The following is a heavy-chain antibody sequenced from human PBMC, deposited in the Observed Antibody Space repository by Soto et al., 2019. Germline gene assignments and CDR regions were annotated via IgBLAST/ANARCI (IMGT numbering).Heavy chain of an antibody. D-gene: IGHD3-16*02. J-gene: IGHJ3*02. V-gene: IGHV4-39*01. Sequence: PSETLSLTCTVSGGSISSSSYYWGWIRQPPGKGLEWIGSIYYSGSTYYNPSLKSRVTISVDTSKNQFSLKLSSVTAADTAVYYCAVSYDYVWGSYRYTFAAFDTWGQGTMVTVSS. CDR2: IYYSGST. CDR1: GGSISSSSYY. CDR3: AVSYDYVWGSYRYTFAAFDT.